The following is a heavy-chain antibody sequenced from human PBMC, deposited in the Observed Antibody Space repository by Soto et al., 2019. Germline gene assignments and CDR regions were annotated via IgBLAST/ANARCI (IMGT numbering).Heavy chain of an antibody. V-gene: IGHV2-5*02. CDR1: GFSLTTSGVG. Sequence: QITLNESGPTVVRPTETLTLTCRFSGFSLTTSGVGLGWIRQSPGKAPEWLALIYWDDDKRYSASLKSRLTITKDTSKNHVVLTVSDLDPTDTDTYYCAHRVLRTVFGLVTTTAIYFDFWGQGTQVAVSS. J-gene: IGHJ4*02. D-gene: IGHD3-3*01. CDR3: AHRVLRTVFGLVTTTAIYFDF. CDR2: IYWDDDK.